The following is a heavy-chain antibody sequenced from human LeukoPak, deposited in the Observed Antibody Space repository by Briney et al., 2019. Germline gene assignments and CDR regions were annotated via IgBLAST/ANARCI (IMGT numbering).Heavy chain of an antibody. V-gene: IGHV3-7*01. CDR2: IKQDGSEK. CDR3: ASAAVVVSGAFDY. CDR1: GFTFSRFW. J-gene: IGHJ4*02. Sequence: GGSLRLSCAASGFTFSRFWMNWVRQAPGKGLEWVANIKQDGSEKYYVDSVKGRFTISRDNAKNSLYLQMNSLRAEDAAVYYCASAAVVVSGAFDYWGQGARVTVSS. D-gene: IGHD2-2*01.